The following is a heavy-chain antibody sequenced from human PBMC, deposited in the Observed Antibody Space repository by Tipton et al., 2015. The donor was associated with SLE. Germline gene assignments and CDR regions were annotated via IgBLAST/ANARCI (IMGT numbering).Heavy chain of an antibody. J-gene: IGHJ4*02. Sequence: SLRLSCAASGFTFSNYAMTWVRQAPGKGLEWVSTISGSGGSTYYADSVKGRFTISRDNSKNTLSLQVNSLRAEDTAVYYCAKDASIAAPGRTDYWGQGTLVTVS. V-gene: IGHV3-23*01. CDR2: ISGSGGST. D-gene: IGHD6-13*01. CDR1: GFTFSNYA. CDR3: AKDASIAAPGRTDY.